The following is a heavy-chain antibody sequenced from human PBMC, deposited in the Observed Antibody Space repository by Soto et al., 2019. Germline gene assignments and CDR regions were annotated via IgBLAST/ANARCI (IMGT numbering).Heavy chain of an antibody. J-gene: IGHJ4*02. Sequence: ASVKVSCKASGGTFSSYAISWVRQAPGQGLEWMGGIIPIFGTANYAQKFQGRVTITADKSTSTAYMELSSLRSEDTAVYYCARARIAVAGTNFDYWGQGTLVTVSS. CDR1: GGTFSSYA. D-gene: IGHD6-19*01. V-gene: IGHV1-69*06. CDR2: IIPIFGTA. CDR3: ARARIAVAGTNFDY.